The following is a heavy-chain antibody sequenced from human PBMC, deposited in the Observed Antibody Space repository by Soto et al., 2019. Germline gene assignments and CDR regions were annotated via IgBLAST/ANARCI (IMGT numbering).Heavy chain of an antibody. CDR2: IYYSGST. CDR1: GGSISSSSYY. CDR3: ASPLWFGELSKAYYYYYMDV. J-gene: IGHJ6*03. V-gene: IGHV4-39*01. D-gene: IGHD3-10*01. Sequence: SETLSLTCTVSGGSISSSSYYWGWIRQPPGKGLEWIGSIYYSGSTYYNPSLKSRVTISVDTSKNQFSLKLSSVTAADTAVYYCASPLWFGELSKAYYYYYMDVWGKGTTVTVSS.